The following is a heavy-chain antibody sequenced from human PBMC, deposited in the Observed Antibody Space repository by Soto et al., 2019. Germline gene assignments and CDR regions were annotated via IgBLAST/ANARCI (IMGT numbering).Heavy chain of an antibody. Sequence: VKVSCKASGGTFSSYAISWVRQAPGQGLEWMGGIIPIFGTANYAQKFQGRVTITADESTSTAYMELSSLRSEDTAVYYCARGNDFWSGYLDYYYYGMDVWGQGTTVTVSS. V-gene: IGHV1-69*01. CDR2: IIPIFGTA. J-gene: IGHJ6*02. CDR3: ARGNDFWSGYLDYYYYGMDV. D-gene: IGHD3-3*01. CDR1: GGTFSSYA.